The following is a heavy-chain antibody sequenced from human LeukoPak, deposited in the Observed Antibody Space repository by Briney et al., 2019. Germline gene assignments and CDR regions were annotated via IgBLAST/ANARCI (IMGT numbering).Heavy chain of an antibody. Sequence: GGSLRLSCAASGFAFSSYWTHWVRQAPGKGLVWVSRIKNDGRSPSYADSVKGRFTISSDNAKNTVYLQIDSLGAEDTAVYYCARDPHGGSGSDPHDAFDIWGQGTMVTVSS. D-gene: IGHD1-26*01. CDR2: IKNDGRSP. V-gene: IGHV3-74*01. CDR3: ARDPHGGSGSDPHDAFDI. CDR1: GFAFSSYW. J-gene: IGHJ3*02.